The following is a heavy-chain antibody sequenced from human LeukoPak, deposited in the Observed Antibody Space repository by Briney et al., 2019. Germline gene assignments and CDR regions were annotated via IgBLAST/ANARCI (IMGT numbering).Heavy chain of an antibody. CDR3: ARPSSLMDAFDI. Sequence: ASVKVSCKASGYSFTSYDLNWVRQATGQGLEWMGWINPNSGNTGYAQKFQGRVTITRNTSISTAYMELSSLRSEDTAVYYCARPSSLMDAFDIWGQGTMVTVSS. CDR2: INPNSGNT. D-gene: IGHD3-9*01. CDR1: GYSFTSYD. V-gene: IGHV1-8*01. J-gene: IGHJ3*02.